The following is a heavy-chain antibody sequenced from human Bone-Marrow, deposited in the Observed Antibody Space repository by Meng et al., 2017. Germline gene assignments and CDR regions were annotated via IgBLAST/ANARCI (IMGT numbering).Heavy chain of an antibody. V-gene: IGHV3-33*01. CDR3: AREGYGDSYYYYGMDV. CDR2: IWYDGSNK. CDR1: GFTFSSYG. Sequence: GESLKISCAASGFTFSSYGMHWVRQAPGKGLEWVAVIWYDGSNKYYADSVKGRFTISRDNSKNTLYLQMNSLRAEDTAVYYCAREGYGDSYYYYGMDVWGQGTTVTVSS. D-gene: IGHD4-17*01. J-gene: IGHJ6*02.